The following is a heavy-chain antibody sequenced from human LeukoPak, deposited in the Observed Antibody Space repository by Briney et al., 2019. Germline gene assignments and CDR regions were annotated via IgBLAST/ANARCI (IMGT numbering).Heavy chain of an antibody. CDR2: ISSSSSTI. V-gene: IGHV3-48*01. CDR1: GFIFSSYG. Sequence: GGSLRLSCAASGFIFSSYGMNWVRQAPGKGLEWVSYISSSSSTIFYADSVKGRFTISRDNAKNSLYLQMNSLRADDTAVYYCAKAKGIYCSGGSCYGLGELSFDIWGQGTMVTVSS. CDR3: AKAKGIYCSGGSCYGLGELSFDI. J-gene: IGHJ3*02. D-gene: IGHD2-15*01.